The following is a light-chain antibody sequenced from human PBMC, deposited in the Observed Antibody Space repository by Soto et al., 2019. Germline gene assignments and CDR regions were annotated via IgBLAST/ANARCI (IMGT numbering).Light chain of an antibody. V-gene: IGKV3-20*01. CDR2: GAS. CDR1: QSVRSSH. J-gene: IGKJ1*01. Sequence: IVLTQSPGTLSLSPGERATLSCRASQSVRSSHLAWDQQKPGQAPRLLIYGASTRATGLPDRFSGGGSGTDFTLTISRLEPEDLAVYYCQQYGSYPRTFGQGTKVEIK. CDR3: QQYGSYPRT.